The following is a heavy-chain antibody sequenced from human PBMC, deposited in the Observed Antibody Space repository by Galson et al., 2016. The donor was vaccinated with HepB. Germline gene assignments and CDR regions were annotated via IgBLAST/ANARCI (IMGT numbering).Heavy chain of an antibody. Sequence: SLRLSCAVSGFSFSTYGMSWVRQAPGKGLEWISAIRGSGGVTHYADSVRGRFTISRDHSKRTLFLHMSSLTVEDTAVYYCAKDIFEVPAALPFDPWGQGTLVIVSS. D-gene: IGHD2-2*01. CDR3: AKDIFEVPAALPFDP. J-gene: IGHJ5*02. V-gene: IGHV3-23*01. CDR2: IRGSGGVT. CDR1: GFSFSTYG.